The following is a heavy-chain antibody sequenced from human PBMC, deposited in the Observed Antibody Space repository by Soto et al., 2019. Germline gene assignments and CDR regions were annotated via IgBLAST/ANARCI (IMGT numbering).Heavy chain of an antibody. D-gene: IGHD3-9*01. V-gene: IGHV4-34*01. CDR3: ARLEGLATISYYFDF. J-gene: IGHJ4*02. CDR2: INHSGST. CDR1: DGSFGGYY. Sequence: PSETMSLTCAVYDGSFGGYYWSWLRQPHGKGLEWIGEINHSGSTNYNPSLKSRVTISVDKSRSQFSLKLNSVTAADSAVYFCARLEGLATISYYFDFWGPGALVTVSS.